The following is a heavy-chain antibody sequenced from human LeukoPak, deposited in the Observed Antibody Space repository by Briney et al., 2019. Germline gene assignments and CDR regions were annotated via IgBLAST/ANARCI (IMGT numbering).Heavy chain of an antibody. CDR3: AKAPGRGSYHYFDY. Sequence: PGGSLRLSCAASGFTFSSYGMHWVRQAPGKGLEWVAFIRYDGSNKYYADSVKGRFTISRDNSKNTLYLQMNSLRAEDTAVYYCAKAPGRGSYHYFDYWGQGTLVTVSS. J-gene: IGHJ4*02. V-gene: IGHV3-30*02. CDR2: IRYDGSNK. CDR1: GFTFSSYG. D-gene: IGHD1-26*01.